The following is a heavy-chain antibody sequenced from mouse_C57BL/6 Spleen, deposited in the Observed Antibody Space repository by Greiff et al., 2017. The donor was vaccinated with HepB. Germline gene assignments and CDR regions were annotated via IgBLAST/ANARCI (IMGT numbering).Heavy chain of an antibody. CDR3: ARGRQLRLGFAY. D-gene: IGHD3-2*02. Sequence: QVQLQQPGAELVKPGASVKLSCKASGYTFTSYWMHWVKQRPGQGLEWIGMIHPNSGSTNYNEKFKSKATLTVDKSSSTAYMQLSSLTSEDSAVYYCARGRQLRLGFAYWGQGTLVTVSA. J-gene: IGHJ3*01. CDR2: IHPNSGST. CDR1: GYTFTSYW. V-gene: IGHV1-64*01.